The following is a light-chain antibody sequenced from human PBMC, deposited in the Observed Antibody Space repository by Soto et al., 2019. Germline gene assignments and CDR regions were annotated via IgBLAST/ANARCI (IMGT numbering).Light chain of an antibody. CDR2: AAS. CDR1: ESIANY. V-gene: IGKV1-39*01. Sequence: DIQMTQSPSSLSASVGDRVTITCRARESIANYLNWYQQKQGKAPNLLIYAASTLQTGVPSRFSGSGSGTDFTLTISSLQTEDFATYFCQQSYISPYTFGQGTNLDI. CDR3: QQSYISPYT. J-gene: IGKJ2*01.